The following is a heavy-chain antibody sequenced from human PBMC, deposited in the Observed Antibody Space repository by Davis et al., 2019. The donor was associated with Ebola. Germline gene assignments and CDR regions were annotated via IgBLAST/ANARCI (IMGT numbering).Heavy chain of an antibody. D-gene: IGHD2-21*02. Sequence: AASVKVSCKASGYTFTGYYMHWVRQAPGQGLEWMGRINPNSGGTNYAQKFQGRVTMTRDTSISTAYMELSRLRSEDTAVYYCAREPIVVVTATYYYYGMDVWGQGTTVTVSS. V-gene: IGHV1-2*06. CDR1: GYTFTGYY. CDR2: INPNSGGT. J-gene: IGHJ6*02. CDR3: AREPIVVVTATYYYYGMDV.